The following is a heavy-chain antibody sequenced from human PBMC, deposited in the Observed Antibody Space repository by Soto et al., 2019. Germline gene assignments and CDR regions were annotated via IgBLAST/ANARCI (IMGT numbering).Heavy chain of an antibody. J-gene: IGHJ6*02. CDR1: GYTFTGYY. V-gene: IGHV1-2*04. D-gene: IGHD2-15*01. Sequence: ASVKVSCKASGYTFTGYYMHWVRQAPGQGLEWMGWINPNSGGTNYAQKFQGWVTMTRDTSISTAYMELSRLRSDDTAVYYCAGSGNCSGGSCYPFLDVWGQGTTVTVSS. CDR3: AGSGNCSGGSCYPFLDV. CDR2: INPNSGGT.